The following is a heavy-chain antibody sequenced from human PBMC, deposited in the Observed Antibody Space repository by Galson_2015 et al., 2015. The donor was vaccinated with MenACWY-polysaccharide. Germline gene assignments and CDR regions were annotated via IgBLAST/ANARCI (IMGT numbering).Heavy chain of an antibody. CDR3: ARTRKTRWEQWLVPEYFDL. CDR1: GFSLSTRGVG. CDR2: IYWDDDK. D-gene: IGHD6-19*01. Sequence: PALVKPTQTLTLTCTFSGFSLSTRGVGVGWIRQPPGKALEWLALIYWDDDKRYSPSLKSRLTITKDTSKNQVVLTMTNMDPVDTATYYCARTRKTRWEQWLVPEYFDLWGRGTLVTVSS. J-gene: IGHJ2*01. V-gene: IGHV2-5*02.